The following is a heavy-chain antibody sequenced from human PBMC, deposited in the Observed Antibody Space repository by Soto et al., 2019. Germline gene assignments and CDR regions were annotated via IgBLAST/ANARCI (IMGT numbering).Heavy chain of an antibody. CDR2: IGSGGFNT. D-gene: IGHD2-2*01. CDR1: GFTFRSYA. V-gene: IGHV3-23*01. Sequence: EVQVLESGGGLVQPGGSLRLSCAASGFTFRSYAMNWVRQAPGKGLEWVAVIGSGGFNTHYGDSVKGRFTLSRDNSKNTLYLQMDGLTGEDTAMYYCAKGGRSSSSALDCWGRGTLVTGSS. J-gene: IGHJ4*02. CDR3: AKGGRSSSSALDC.